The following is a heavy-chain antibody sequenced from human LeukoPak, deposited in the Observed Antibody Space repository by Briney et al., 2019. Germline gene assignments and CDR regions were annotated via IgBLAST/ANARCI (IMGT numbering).Heavy chain of an antibody. J-gene: IGHJ4*01. CDR1: GFTFSSYW. CDR3: ARVQQWLDDFDY. Sequence: GGSLRLSCAASGFTFSSYWMHWVRQAPGKGLVWVSRINSDGSSTSYADSVKGRFTISRDNAKNTLYLQMNSLRAEDTAVYYCARVQQWLDDFDYWGQEPWSPSPQ. V-gene: IGHV3-74*01. CDR2: INSDGSST. D-gene: IGHD6-19*01.